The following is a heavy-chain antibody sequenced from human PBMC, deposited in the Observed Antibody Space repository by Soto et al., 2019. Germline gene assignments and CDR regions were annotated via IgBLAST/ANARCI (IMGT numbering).Heavy chain of an antibody. J-gene: IGHJ6*02. V-gene: IGHV1-18*01. Sequence: QVQLVQSGPEVKKPGASVNVSCKASAYSYTSYGISWVRQAPGQGLEWMGWISAYNGQTNYAQKFRGRVTFTTDASTSTAFMQLMSLRSDDTAMYYCARDTRKELWAEGLNAMDVWGQGTTVTV. D-gene: IGHD3-16*01. CDR2: ISAYNGQT. CDR3: ARDTRKELWAEGLNAMDV. CDR1: AYSYTSYG.